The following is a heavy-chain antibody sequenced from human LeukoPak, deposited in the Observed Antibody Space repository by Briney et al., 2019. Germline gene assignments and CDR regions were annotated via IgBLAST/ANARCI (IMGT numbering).Heavy chain of an antibody. CDR3: AKAPGLTVVTSFDW. CDR2: ISGSGDGT. Sequence: PGGSLRLSCEASGFTFRSYAMNWVRQAPGKGLEWVSVISGSGDGTHYADSVKGRFTISRDNSKNTLYLQMNSLRVEDTAVYSCAKAPGLTVVTSFDWWGQGTLVTVPS. V-gene: IGHV3-23*01. D-gene: IGHD2-21*02. J-gene: IGHJ4*02. CDR1: GFTFRSYA.